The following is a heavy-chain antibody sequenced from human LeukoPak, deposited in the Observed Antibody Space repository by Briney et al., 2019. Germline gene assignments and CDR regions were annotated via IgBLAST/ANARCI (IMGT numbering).Heavy chain of an antibody. D-gene: IGHD7-27*01. Sequence: PSETLSLTCTVSGGSISSYYWSWIRQPPGKGLEWIGYIYYSGSTNYNPSLKSRVTISVDTSKNQFSLKLSSVTAADTAVYYCARPPTGERGDYWGQGTLVIVSS. CDR1: GGSISSYY. V-gene: IGHV4-59*08. CDR2: IYYSGST. CDR3: ARPPTGERGDY. J-gene: IGHJ4*02.